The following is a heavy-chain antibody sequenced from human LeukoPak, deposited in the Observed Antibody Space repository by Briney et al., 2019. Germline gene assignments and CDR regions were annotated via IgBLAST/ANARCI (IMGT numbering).Heavy chain of an antibody. Sequence: GGSLRLSCAASGFTFSSYSMNWVRQAPGKGLEWVSSISSSSSYIYYADSVKGRFTISRDNAKNSLYLQMNSLRAEDTAVYYCARRHGYCSSTSCYTPLDYWGQGTLVTVSS. V-gene: IGHV3-21*01. CDR3: ARRHGYCSSTSCYTPLDY. CDR2: ISSSSSYI. J-gene: IGHJ4*02. CDR1: GFTFSSYS. D-gene: IGHD2-2*02.